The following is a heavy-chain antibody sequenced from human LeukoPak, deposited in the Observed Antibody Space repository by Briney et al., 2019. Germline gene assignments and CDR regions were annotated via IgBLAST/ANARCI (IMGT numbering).Heavy chain of an antibody. CDR1: GFTFSIYA. V-gene: IGHV3-23*01. J-gene: IGHJ5*01. CDR3: AKDRPNYYESNGHYYRRDGDS. Sequence: AGGSLRLSCAASGFTFSIYAMSWVRQAPGKGLEWVSSTSSGGDYTHYAGSVKGRFTISRDNSKNTLYLQMNSLRAEDTATYYCAKDRPNYYESNGHYYRRDGDSWGQGTLVTVSS. CDR2: TSSGGDYT. D-gene: IGHD3-22*01.